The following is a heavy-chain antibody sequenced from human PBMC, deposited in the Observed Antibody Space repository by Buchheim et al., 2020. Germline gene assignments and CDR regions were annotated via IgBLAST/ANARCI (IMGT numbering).Heavy chain of an antibody. CDR3: AKKRSDNWFDP. CDR1: GGSIFTYY. J-gene: IGHJ5*02. V-gene: IGHV4-59*01. Sequence: QVQLQESGPRLVKPSETLSLTCSVSGGSIFTYYWSWIRQAPGKGLEWIGYMDGSGRSNYNPSLKSRVTISVDTSKNQFSLNLSSVTAADTAIYYCAKKRSDNWFDPWGQGTL. CDR2: MDGSGRS.